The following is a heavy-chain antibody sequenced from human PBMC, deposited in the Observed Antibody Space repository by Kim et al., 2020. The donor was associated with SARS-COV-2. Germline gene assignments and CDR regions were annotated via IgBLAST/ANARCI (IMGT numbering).Heavy chain of an antibody. D-gene: IGHD6-19*01. Sequence: GNPGYAPKFQGRVTTTRDTSISTVYMELSSLRSDDTAMYYCARSPDGSFDSWGQGTLVTVSS. J-gene: IGHJ4*02. V-gene: IGHV1-8*01. CDR2: GNP. CDR3: ARSPDGSFDS.